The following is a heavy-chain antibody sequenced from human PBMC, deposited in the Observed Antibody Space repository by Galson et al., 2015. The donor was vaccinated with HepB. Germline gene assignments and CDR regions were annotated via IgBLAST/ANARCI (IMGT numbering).Heavy chain of an antibody. Sequence: SLRLSCAASGFTFSTYDINWVRQAPGKGLEWVASIRYDGRNEYYAESVKGRVTISRDDSKDTLYLQMNSLRPEDTAVYYCAKEDRLEGYYYYVMDVWGQGTTVTVSS. CDR1: GFTFSTYD. J-gene: IGHJ6*02. D-gene: IGHD3-3*01. CDR2: IRYDGRNE. CDR3: AKEDRLEGYYYYVMDV. V-gene: IGHV3-30*02.